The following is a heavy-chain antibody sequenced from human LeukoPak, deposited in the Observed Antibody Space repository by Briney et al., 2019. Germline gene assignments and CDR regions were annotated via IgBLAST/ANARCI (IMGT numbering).Heavy chain of an antibody. D-gene: IGHD3-3*01. CDR2: IYHSGST. CDR3: ASLRFLEWLLDY. Sequence: SETLSLTCTVSGGSISSGGYYWSWIRQPPGKGLEWIGYIYHSGSTYYNPSLKSRVTISVDRSKNQFSLKLSSVTAADTAVYYCASLRFLEWLLDYWGQGTLVTVSS. J-gene: IGHJ4*02. CDR1: GGSISSGGYY. V-gene: IGHV4-30-2*01.